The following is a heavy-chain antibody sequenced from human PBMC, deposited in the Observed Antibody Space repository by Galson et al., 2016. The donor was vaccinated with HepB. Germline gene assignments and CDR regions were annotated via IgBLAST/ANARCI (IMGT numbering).Heavy chain of an antibody. V-gene: IGHV1-46*01. CDR3: AGGTVYFDLVEIEWEKPAGDAFDI. CDR1: GYIFTYDY. CDR2: IKPTTSST. D-gene: IGHD1-26*01. Sequence: SVKVSCKASGYIFTYDYIHWVRQAPGQGLEWMGMIKPTTSSTNYAQRFQDRVTMARDTSTNTVYMELSSLRSEDTAVYYCAGGTVYFDLVEIEWEKPAGDAFDIWGQGTLVTVSS. J-gene: IGHJ3*02.